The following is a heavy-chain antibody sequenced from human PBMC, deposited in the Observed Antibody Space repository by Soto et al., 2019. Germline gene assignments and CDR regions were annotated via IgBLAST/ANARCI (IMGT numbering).Heavy chain of an antibody. CDR3: ASLGGIAGAGNCYYGMDV. V-gene: IGHV1-58*01. D-gene: IGHD6-13*01. J-gene: IGHJ6*02. CDR2: IVVGSGNT. Sequence: SVKVSCKASGFTFTNSAVQWVRQARGQRLEWIGWIVVGSGNTNYAQKFQERVTITRDMSTSTAYMELSSLRSEDTAVYYCASLGGIAGAGNCYYGMDVRSQGTTVPVSS. CDR1: GFTFTNSA.